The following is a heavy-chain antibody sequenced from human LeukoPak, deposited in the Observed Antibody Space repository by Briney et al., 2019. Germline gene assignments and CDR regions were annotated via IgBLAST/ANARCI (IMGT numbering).Heavy chain of an antibody. D-gene: IGHD2-15*01. CDR1: GYTFTSYG. Sequence: ASVKVSCKASGYTFTSYGISWVRQAPGQGLEWMGWISAYNGNTNYAQKLQGRVTMTTDTSTSTAYMELRSLRSDDTAVYYCATDPPGIEYCSGGSCYSGMDVWGKGTTFTVSS. CDR2: ISAYNGNT. J-gene: IGHJ6*04. V-gene: IGHV1-18*01. CDR3: ATDPPGIEYCSGGSCYSGMDV.